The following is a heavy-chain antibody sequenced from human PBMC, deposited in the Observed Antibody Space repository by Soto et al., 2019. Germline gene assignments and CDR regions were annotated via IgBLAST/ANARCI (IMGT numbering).Heavy chain of an antibody. Sequence: GVSAKPCCKDPRYTITSKALNSARQDTEQGLEWMGWMNPKSGNTGNAQKFQGRVTMTRNTSISTAYMDLSSLRSEDTAVYYCARGAAFDIWRQRTMVTV. CDR2: MNPKSGNT. CDR1: RYTITSKA. J-gene: IGHJ3*02. CDR3: ARGAAFDI. V-gene: IGHV1-8*01.